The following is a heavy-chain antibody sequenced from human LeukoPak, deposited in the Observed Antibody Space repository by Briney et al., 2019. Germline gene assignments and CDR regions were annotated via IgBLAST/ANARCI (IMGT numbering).Heavy chain of an antibody. CDR1: GYSFTSYW. D-gene: IGHD3-10*01. J-gene: IGHJ5*02. CDR3: ARQYFPTYYYGSGSYNWFDP. CDR2: IYPGDSDT. V-gene: IGHV5-51*01. Sequence: GESLKISCKGSGYSFTSYWIGWVRQMPGKGLEWMGIIYPGDSDTRYSPSFQGQVTISADKSISTAYLQWSNLKASDTAMYYCARQYFPTYYYGSGSYNWFDPWGQGTLVTVSS.